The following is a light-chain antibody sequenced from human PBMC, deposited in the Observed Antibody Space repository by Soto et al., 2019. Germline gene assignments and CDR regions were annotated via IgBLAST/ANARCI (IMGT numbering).Light chain of an antibody. J-gene: IGKJ1*01. CDR2: GAS. V-gene: IGKV3-15*01. CDR1: QSVSGN. CDR3: QRYNNWPRT. Sequence: EIVMTQSPATLSVSPGERATLSCRASQSVSGNLAWSQQKPGQAPRLLIYGASTRAPGIPASFSGSGSGTECILTISSLQSEDCAVYYCQRYNNWPRTSGQGTKVEIK.